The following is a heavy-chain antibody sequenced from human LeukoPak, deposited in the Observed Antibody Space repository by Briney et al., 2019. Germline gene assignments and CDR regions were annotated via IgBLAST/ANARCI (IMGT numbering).Heavy chain of an antibody. CDR3: ARDRTVKARIGGMDV. Sequence: GGSLRLSCAASTFTLSGYSMNWVRQAPGKGLEWVSYISESSSHTYYADSVKGRFTISRDNAKNSLYLQMNSLRAEDTAIYYCARDRTVKARIGGMDVWGQGTTVIVSS. D-gene: IGHD5-12*01. J-gene: IGHJ6*02. V-gene: IGHV3-21*06. CDR2: ISESSSHT. CDR1: TFTLSGYS.